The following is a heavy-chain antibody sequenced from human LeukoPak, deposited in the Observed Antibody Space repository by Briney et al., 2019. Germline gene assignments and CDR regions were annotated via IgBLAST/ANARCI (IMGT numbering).Heavy chain of an antibody. CDR3: AKAPYTSGEYFSDY. CDR2: ISGRGDRT. J-gene: IGHJ4*02. Sequence: GGSLRLSCAASGLTFTNFGMSWVRQAPGKGLEWVSAISGRGDRTYYADSVKGRCTISRDNSKNTLYLQINSLRADDTAIYYCAKAPYTSGEYFSDYWGPGSLVTASS. CDR1: GLTFTNFG. D-gene: IGHD1-26*01. V-gene: IGHV3-23*01.